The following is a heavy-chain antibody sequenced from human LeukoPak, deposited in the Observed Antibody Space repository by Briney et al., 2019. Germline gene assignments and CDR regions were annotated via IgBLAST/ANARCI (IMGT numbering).Heavy chain of an antibody. CDR3: ARDYYGSGMGY. V-gene: IGHV4-59*12. CDR1: GGSISNNF. D-gene: IGHD3-10*01. CDR2: IYYSGST. Sequence: SETLSLTCTVSGGSISNNFWTWIRQPPGKGLEWIGYIYYSGSTNYKPSLKSRVTISVDTSKNQFSLKLSSVTAADTAVYYCARDYYGSGMGYWGQGTLVTVSS. J-gene: IGHJ4*02.